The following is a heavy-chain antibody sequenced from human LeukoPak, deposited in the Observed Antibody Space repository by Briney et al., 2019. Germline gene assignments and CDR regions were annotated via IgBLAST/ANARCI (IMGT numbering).Heavy chain of an antibody. CDR3: ARLPMSSGSYYFDY. V-gene: IGHV4-59*08. Sequence: PSETLSLTCTVSGGSISSYYWSWIRQPPGRGLEWIGYIYYSGSTNYNPSLKSRVTISVDTPKNQFSLKLSSVTAADTAVYYCARLPMSSGSYYFDYWGQGTLVTVSS. J-gene: IGHJ4*02. CDR2: IYYSGST. CDR1: GGSISSYY. D-gene: IGHD3-10*01.